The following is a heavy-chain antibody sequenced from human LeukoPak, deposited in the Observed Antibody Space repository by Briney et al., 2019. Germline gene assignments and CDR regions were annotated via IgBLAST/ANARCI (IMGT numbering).Heavy chain of an antibody. CDR1: GFTFNKYG. D-gene: IGHD5-24*01. CDR3: ARDMATSETFDY. Sequence: PGGSLRLSCAASGFTFNKYGMHWVRQAPGKGLEWVAVISYDGSKIYYADSVKGRFTISRDNSKNTLYVQMNSLRAEDTAVYHCARDMATSETFDYWDQGTLVTVSS. V-gene: IGHV3-33*08. J-gene: IGHJ4*02. CDR2: ISYDGSKI.